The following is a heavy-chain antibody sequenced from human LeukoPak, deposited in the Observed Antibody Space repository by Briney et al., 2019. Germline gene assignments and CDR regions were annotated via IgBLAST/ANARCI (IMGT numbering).Heavy chain of an antibody. Sequence: GGSLRLSCAASGFTVSSNYMNWVRQAPGKGLEWVSYISSSSSTIYYADSVKGRFTISRDNAKNSLYLQMNSLRAEDTAVYYCARDGSSSPLDYWGQGTLVTVSS. V-gene: IGHV3-48*01. J-gene: IGHJ4*02. CDR2: ISSSSSTI. CDR3: ARDGSSSPLDY. CDR1: GFTVSSNY. D-gene: IGHD6-13*01.